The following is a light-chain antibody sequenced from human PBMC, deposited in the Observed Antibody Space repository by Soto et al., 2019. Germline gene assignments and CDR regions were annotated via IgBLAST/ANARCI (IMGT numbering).Light chain of an antibody. Sequence: EIVFTHSPGTLSLSPVERATLSCRASQTVSTYLPWNQQKPGQAPRLLLYGASTRATGIPVRFSGSGFGTEFTLTISSLQSEDFAVYYCQQYKNWPLFGQGTRLEIK. V-gene: IGKV3-15*01. CDR3: QQYKNWPL. CDR1: QTVSTY. CDR2: GAS. J-gene: IGKJ5*01.